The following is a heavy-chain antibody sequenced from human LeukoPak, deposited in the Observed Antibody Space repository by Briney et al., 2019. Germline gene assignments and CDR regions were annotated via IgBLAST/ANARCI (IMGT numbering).Heavy chain of an antibody. CDR3: AKRYFGNYYFDS. CDR1: GFTFSRYP. Sequence: GGSLRLSCAASGFTFSRYPMSWVRQAPGKGLEWVSAISTSGESTYYADSVKGRFTISRDNSKNTQYLQMNRLRAEDPAVYYCAKRYFGNYYFDSWGQGTLVSVSS. D-gene: IGHD3-10*01. CDR2: ISTSGEST. V-gene: IGHV3-23*01. J-gene: IGHJ4*02.